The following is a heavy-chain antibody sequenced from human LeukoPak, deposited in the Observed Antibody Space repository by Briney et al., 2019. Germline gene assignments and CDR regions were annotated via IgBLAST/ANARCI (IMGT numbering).Heavy chain of an antibody. CDR1: GGSFSGYY. D-gene: IGHD2-2*02. V-gene: IGHV4-34*01. CDR3: ARDSYCSSTSCYNGDYFDY. J-gene: IGHJ4*02. Sequence: SETLSLTCAVYGGSFSGYYWSWIRQPPGKGLEWIGEINHSGSTNYNPSLKSRVTISVDTSKNQFSPKLSSVTAADTAVYYCARDSYCSSTSCYNGDYFDYWGQGTLVTVSS. CDR2: INHSGST.